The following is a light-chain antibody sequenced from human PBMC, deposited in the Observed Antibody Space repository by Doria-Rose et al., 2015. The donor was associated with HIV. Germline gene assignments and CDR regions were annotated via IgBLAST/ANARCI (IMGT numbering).Light chain of an antibody. Sequence: EIVLTQSPGTLSLSPGERATLSCRASQSFSSTYLAWYQQKPGLAPSLLIYDGSTRATGIPDGFSDSGSGTDFTLTINRLEPEDFALYYCHQYGTSWTFGQGTKVEI. CDR3: HQYGTSWT. CDR1: QSFSSTY. V-gene: IGKV3-20*01. J-gene: IGKJ1*01. CDR2: DGS.